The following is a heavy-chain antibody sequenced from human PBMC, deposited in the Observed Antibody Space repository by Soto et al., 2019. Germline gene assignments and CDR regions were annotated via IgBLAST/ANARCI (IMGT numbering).Heavy chain of an antibody. CDR2: IYHSGST. J-gene: IGHJ6*02. CDR1: GGSISSSNW. V-gene: IGHV4-4*02. CDR3: ARDGAAAPGYYYYGMDV. Sequence: SETLSLTCAVSGGSISSSNWWSWVRQPPGKGLEWIGEIYHSGSTNYNPSLKSRATISVDKSKNQFSLKLSSVTAADTAVYYCARDGAAAPGYYYYGMDVWGQGTTVTVSS. D-gene: IGHD6-13*01.